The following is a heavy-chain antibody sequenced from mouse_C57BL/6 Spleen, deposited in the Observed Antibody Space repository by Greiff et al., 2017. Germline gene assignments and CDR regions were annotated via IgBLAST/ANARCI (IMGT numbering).Heavy chain of an antibody. CDR1: GYTFTDYY. V-gene: IGHV1-76*01. D-gene: IGHD1-1*01. J-gene: IGHJ4*01. Sequence: QVQLQQSGAELVRPGASVKLSCKASGYTFTDYYINWVKQRPGQGLEWIARIYPGSGNTYYNEKFKGKATLTAEKSSSTAYMQRSSLTSEDSAVYFGARGEDYYGSSPYYAMDYWGQGTSVTVSS. CDR2: IYPGSGNT. CDR3: ARGEDYYGSSPYYAMDY.